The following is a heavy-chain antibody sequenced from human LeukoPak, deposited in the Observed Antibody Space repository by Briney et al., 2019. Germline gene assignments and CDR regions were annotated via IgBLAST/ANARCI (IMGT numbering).Heavy chain of an antibody. J-gene: IGHJ5*02. CDR2: IYPGDSDT. CDR3: ARHNNYDYVWGSYRSPYNWFDP. CDR1: GYSFTSYW. V-gene: IGHV5-51*01. D-gene: IGHD3-16*02. Sequence: SGESLKISCKGSGYSFTSYWIGWVRQMPGKGLEWMGIIYPGDSDTRYSPSFQGQVTISADKSISTAYLQWSSPKASDTAMYYCARHNNYDYVWGSYRSPYNWFDPWGQGTLVTVSS.